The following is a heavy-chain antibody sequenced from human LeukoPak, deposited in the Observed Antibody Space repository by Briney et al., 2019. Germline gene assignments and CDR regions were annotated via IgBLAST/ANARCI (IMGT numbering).Heavy chain of an antibody. CDR3: AKEEGSSSWHHEYFQH. CDR2: ISGSGGST. D-gene: IGHD6-13*01. V-gene: IGHV3-23*01. J-gene: IGHJ1*01. CDR1: AFTFSSYA. Sequence: AGSLRFSGAASAFTFSSYAMSWVPQAPGKGLKWVSAISGSGGSTYYAVSVKGRFTISRDNSKNTLYLQMNSLRAEDTAVYYCAKEEGSSSWHHEYFQHWGQGTLVTVSS.